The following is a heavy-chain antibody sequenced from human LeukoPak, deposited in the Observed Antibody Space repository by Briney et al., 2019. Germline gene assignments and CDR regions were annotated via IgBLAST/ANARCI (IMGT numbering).Heavy chain of an antibody. J-gene: IGHJ3*02. CDR2: INHSGST. CDR1: GDSISSSTYSTTYY. CDR3: ARVGDGYSLDAFDI. V-gene: IGHV4-39*07. Sequence: SETLSLTCTVSGDSISSSTYSTTYYWSWIRQPPGKGLEWIGEINHSGSTNYNPSLKSRVTISVDTSKNQFSLKLSSVTAADTAVYYCARVGDGYSLDAFDIWGQGTMVTVSS. D-gene: IGHD5-24*01.